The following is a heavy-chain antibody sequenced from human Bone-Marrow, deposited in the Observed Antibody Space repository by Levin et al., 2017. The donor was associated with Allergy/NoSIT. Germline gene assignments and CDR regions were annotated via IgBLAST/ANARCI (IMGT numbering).Heavy chain of an antibody. V-gene: IGHV3-23*01. CDR1: GFTFSSYA. Sequence: GESLKISCAASGFTFSSYAMSWVRQAPGKGLEWVSAISGSGGSTYYADSVKGRFTISRDNSKNTLYLQMNSLRAEDTAVYYCAKDSTVVVVAATPGAFDIWGQGTMVTVSS. J-gene: IGHJ3*02. CDR2: ISGSGGST. CDR3: AKDSTVVVVAATPGAFDI. D-gene: IGHD2-15*01.